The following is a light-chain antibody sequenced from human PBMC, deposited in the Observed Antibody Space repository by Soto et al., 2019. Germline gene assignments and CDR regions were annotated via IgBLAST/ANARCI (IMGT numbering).Light chain of an antibody. CDR2: EDS. J-gene: IGLJ2*01. Sequence: QSVLTQPASVSGSPGQSITISCTGTSSDVGSYNLVSWYQHHRGKAPKVIIYEDSKRPSGASNRFSGSKSGNTASLTISGLQAEDEPDYYCCSYAGSSSWVFGGGTKLTVL. CDR1: SSDVGSYNL. V-gene: IGLV2-23*01. CDR3: CSYAGSSSWV.